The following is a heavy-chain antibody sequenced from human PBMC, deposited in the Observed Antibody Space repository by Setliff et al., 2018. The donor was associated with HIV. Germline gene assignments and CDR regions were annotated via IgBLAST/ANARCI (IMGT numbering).Heavy chain of an antibody. V-gene: IGHV4-39*01. CDR2: INYSGNT. D-gene: IGHD3-3*01. J-gene: IGHJ4*02. CDR1: GGSISNSSHY. CDR3: ARRWKSSQYYDFWSPRSSYFDF. Sequence: SETLSLTCTVSGGSISNSSHYWDWIRQPPGKGLEWIGTINYSGNTYDNPSLKSRVTISVDTSKKQFSLKSSSVSAADTAVYYCARRWKSSQYYDFWSPRSSYFDFWGQGMLVTVSS.